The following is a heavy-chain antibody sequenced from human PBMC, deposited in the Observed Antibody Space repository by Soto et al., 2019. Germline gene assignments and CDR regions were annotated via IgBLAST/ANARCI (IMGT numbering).Heavy chain of an antibody. J-gene: IGHJ6*02. Sequence: GGSLRLSCAASGFTFSSYSMNWVRQAPGKGLEWVSSISSSSSYIYYADSVKGRFTISRDNAKNSLYLQMNSLRAEDTAVYYCARATSPWTYDFWSGLLYYYYYYGMDVWGQGTTVTVSS. CDR2: ISSSSSYI. CDR1: GFTFSSYS. D-gene: IGHD3-3*01. V-gene: IGHV3-21*01. CDR3: ARATSPWTYDFWSGLLYYYYYYGMDV.